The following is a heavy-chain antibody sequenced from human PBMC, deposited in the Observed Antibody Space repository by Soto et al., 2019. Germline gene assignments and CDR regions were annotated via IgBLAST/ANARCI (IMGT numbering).Heavy chain of an antibody. J-gene: IGHJ6*02. V-gene: IGHV1-69*13. Sequence: ASVKVSCKASGGTFSSYAISWVRQAPGQGLEWMGGIIPIFGTANYAQKFQGRVTITADESTSTAYMELSSLRSEDTAVYYCARVDCSSTSCYWNYYYGMDVWGQGTTVTVSS. CDR3: ARVDCSSTSCYWNYYYGMDV. CDR2: IIPIFGTA. CDR1: GGTFSSYA. D-gene: IGHD2-2*01.